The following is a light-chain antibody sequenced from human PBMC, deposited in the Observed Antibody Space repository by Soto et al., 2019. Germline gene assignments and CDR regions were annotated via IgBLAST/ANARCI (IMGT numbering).Light chain of an antibody. CDR2: SHN. J-gene: IGLJ1*01. CDR3: ATWDDCLGGYV. Sequence: QSVLTQPPSASGTPGQRVTISCSGSSSNIGSNTVNWYQQLPGTAPKLLIYSHNQRPSGVPDRFSVSKSGTAASLAISRLRAEDEADYYCATWDDCLGGYVFGTGTKLTVL. V-gene: IGLV1-44*01. CDR1: SSNIGSNT.